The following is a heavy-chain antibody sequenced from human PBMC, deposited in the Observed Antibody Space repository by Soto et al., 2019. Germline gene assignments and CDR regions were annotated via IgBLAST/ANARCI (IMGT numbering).Heavy chain of an antibody. CDR2: IYYSGST. J-gene: IGHJ6*02. CDR3: ARANFPGDEYSNPEYYYGGMDV. D-gene: IGHD4-4*01. V-gene: IGHV4-61*01. CDR1: GGSVSSGSYY. Sequence: QVQLQESGPGLVKPSETLSLTCTVSGGSVSSGSYYWSWIRQPPGKGLEWIGYIYYSGSTHYNPXPMPPXTKSVDTCKTXXPXQXTLVTAADTAVYYWARANFPGDEYSNPEYYYGGMDVWGQGTTVTVPS.